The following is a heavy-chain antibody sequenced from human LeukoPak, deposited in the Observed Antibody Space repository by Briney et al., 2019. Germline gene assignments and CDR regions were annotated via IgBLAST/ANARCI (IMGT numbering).Heavy chain of an antibody. CDR2: ISYDGSNK. V-gene: IGHV3-30*03. J-gene: IGHJ4*02. CDR3: ARDGTPPGIIFDY. D-gene: IGHD1-14*01. CDR1: GFTFSSYG. Sequence: GGSLRLSCAASGFTFSSYGMHWVRQAPGKGLEWVAVISYDGSNKYYADSVKGRFTISRDNAKNSLYLEMSSLRAEDTAVYYCARDGTPPGIIFDYWGQGILVTVSS.